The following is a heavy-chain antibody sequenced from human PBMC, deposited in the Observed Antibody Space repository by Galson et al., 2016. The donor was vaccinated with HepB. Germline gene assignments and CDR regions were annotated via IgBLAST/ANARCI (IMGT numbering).Heavy chain of an antibody. CDR1: GFSLTTSGVS. D-gene: IGHD6-13*01. CDR2: IYWDDDN. V-gene: IGHV2-5*04. Sequence: ALVKPTQTLTLTRTFSGFSLTTSGVSVGWVRQPPGKALEWLALIYWDDDNRYSPSLNTRLHIPKDTSKNQVVLTMTKMDPVDTGTYYCVYNSPRQQLAPNNYQYYYMDVWGKGTTVTVSS. CDR3: VYNSPRQQLAPNNYQYYYMDV. J-gene: IGHJ6*03.